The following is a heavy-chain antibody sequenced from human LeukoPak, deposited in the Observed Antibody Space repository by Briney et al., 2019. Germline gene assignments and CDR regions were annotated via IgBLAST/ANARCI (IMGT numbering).Heavy chain of an antibody. CDR1: GGSVSSGSYY. CDR2: TYYSGST. J-gene: IGHJ3*02. D-gene: IGHD3-22*01. Sequence: SETLSLTCTVSGGSVSSGSYYWSWIRQPPGKGLEWIGYTYYSGSTNYNPSLKSRVTISVDTSKNQFSLKLSSVTAADTAVYYCARVRDVSSGFGAFDIWGQGTMVTVSS. V-gene: IGHV4-61*01. CDR3: ARVRDVSSGFGAFDI.